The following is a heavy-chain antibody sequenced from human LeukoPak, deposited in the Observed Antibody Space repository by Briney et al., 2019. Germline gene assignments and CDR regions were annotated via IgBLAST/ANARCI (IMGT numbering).Heavy chain of an antibody. V-gene: IGHV3-30-3*01. CDR1: GFTFSSYA. CDR2: ISYDGSNK. CDR3: AREGYSNYLGNFQH. J-gene: IGHJ1*01. D-gene: IGHD4-11*01. Sequence: GRSLRLSCAASGFTFSSYAMHWVRQAPGKGLEWVAVISYDGSNKYYADSVKGRFTISRDSSKNTLYLQMDSLRAEDTAVYYCAREGYSNYLGNFQHWGQGTLVTVSS.